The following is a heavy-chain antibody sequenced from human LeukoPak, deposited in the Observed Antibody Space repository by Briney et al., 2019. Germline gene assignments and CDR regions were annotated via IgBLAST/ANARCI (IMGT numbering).Heavy chain of an antibody. V-gene: IGHV1-2*02. CDR1: GYTFTGYY. CDR3: ARVVAAGFSYYYYYGMDV. J-gene: IGHJ6*02. Sequence: ASVKVSCKASGYTFTGYYMHWVRQAPGQGLEWMGWINPNSGGTNYAQKFQGRVTMTRDTSISTAYMELSRLRSDDTAVYYCARVVAAGFSYYYYYGMDVWGQGTTVTVSS. CDR2: INPNSGGT. D-gene: IGHD6-13*01.